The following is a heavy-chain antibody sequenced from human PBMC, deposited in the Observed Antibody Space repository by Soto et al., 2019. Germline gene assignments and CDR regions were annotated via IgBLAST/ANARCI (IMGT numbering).Heavy chain of an antibody. CDR2: IYPGDSDT. Sequence: GESLKISCEGSGYTFTSYWIAWVRQMPGKGLEWMGIIYPGDSDTRYSPSFQGQVTISVDKSISTAYLQWSSLKASDTALYYCASQSHSSGWYFDYWGQGTLATGSS. D-gene: IGHD6-19*01. J-gene: IGHJ4*02. V-gene: IGHV5-51*03. CDR3: ASQSHSSGWYFDY. CDR1: GYTFTSYW.